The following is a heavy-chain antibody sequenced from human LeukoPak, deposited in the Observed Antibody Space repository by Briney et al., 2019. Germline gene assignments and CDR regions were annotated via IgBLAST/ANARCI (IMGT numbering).Heavy chain of an antibody. CDR1: GFTFSSIA. D-gene: IGHD1-26*01. Sequence: GGSLRLSCAASGFTFSSIAMSWVRHAPDKGLEWVSTISGSGGGTYYADSVKGRFTISRGDSKNTLYLQMNSLRADDTAVYYCAKDLGRYRNNFFDYWGQGNLVTVSS. J-gene: IGHJ4*02. CDR3: AKDLGRYRNNFFDY. CDR2: ISGSGGGT. V-gene: IGHV3-23*01.